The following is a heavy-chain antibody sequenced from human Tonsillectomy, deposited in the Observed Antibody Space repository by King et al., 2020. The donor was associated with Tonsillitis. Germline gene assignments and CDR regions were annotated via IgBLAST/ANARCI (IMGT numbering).Heavy chain of an antibody. Sequence: VQLVESGAEVKKPGSSVKVSCKASGGAFSKYAISWVRQAPGQRLEWMGGIFPPFGTAEYALRFQGRVTITADESTSTAYMELSSLRSEDSAVYYCARAHSSGYWAYNYYMDVWGKGTTVTVSS. D-gene: IGHD3-22*01. CDR1: GGAFSKYA. J-gene: IGHJ6*03. V-gene: IGHV1-69*01. CDR2: IFPPFGTA. CDR3: ARAHSSGYWAYNYYMDV.